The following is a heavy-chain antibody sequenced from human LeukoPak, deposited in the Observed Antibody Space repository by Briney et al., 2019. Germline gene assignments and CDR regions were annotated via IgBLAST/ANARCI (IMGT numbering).Heavy chain of an antibody. Sequence: ASVKVSCKASGYTFTSYYIHWVRQATGQGLEWMGWMNPNSGNTGYAQKFQGRVTMTRNTSISTAYMELSSLRSEDTAVYYCARRGHKRGVISISYWGQGTLVTVSS. CDR3: ARRGHKRGVISISY. CDR2: MNPNSGNT. J-gene: IGHJ4*02. CDR1: GYTFTSYY. V-gene: IGHV1-8*02. D-gene: IGHD3-22*01.